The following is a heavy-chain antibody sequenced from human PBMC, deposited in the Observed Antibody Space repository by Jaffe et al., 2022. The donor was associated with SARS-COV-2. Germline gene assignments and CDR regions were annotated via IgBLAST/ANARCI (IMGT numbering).Heavy chain of an antibody. CDR1: GGSISSGSYY. D-gene: IGHD1-20*01. J-gene: IGHJ6*02. CDR2: IYTSGST. CDR3: ARDGITGTYRGVGYYGMDV. Sequence: QVQLQESGPGLVKPSQTLSLTCTVSGGSISSGSYYWSWIRQPAGKGLEWIGRIYTSGSTNYNPSLKSRVTISVDTSKNQFSLKLSSVTAADTAVYYCARDGITGTYRGVGYYGMDVWGQGTTVTVSS. V-gene: IGHV4-61*02.